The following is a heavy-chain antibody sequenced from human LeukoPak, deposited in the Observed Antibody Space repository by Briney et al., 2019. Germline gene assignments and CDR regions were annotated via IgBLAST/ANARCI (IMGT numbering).Heavy chain of an antibody. Sequence: SETLSLTCAVYGGSFSGYYWSWIRQPPGKGLEWIGEINHSGSTNYNPSLKSRVTISVDTSKNQFSLKLSSVTAADTAVYYCARGRATMVRGVIGHYYYYGMDVWGQGTTVTVSS. CDR3: ARGRATMVRGVIGHYYYYGMDV. J-gene: IGHJ6*02. CDR2: INHSGST. D-gene: IGHD3-10*01. V-gene: IGHV4-34*01. CDR1: GGSFSGYY.